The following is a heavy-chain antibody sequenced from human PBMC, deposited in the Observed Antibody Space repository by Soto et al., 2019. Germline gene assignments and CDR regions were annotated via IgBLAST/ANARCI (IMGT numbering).Heavy chain of an antibody. D-gene: IGHD1-26*01. Sequence: QVQLVESGGGVVQPGRSLRLSCAASGFTFSSYAMHWVRQAPGKGLEWVAVISYDGSNKHYADSVKGRFTISRDNSKNTLFMSSLRPEDTAVYYCAKGRSGSYLYPFDYWGQGNLVTVSS. J-gene: IGHJ4*02. CDR3: AKGRSGSYLYPFDY. V-gene: IGHV3-30-3*01. CDR1: GFTFSSYA. CDR2: ISYDGSNK.